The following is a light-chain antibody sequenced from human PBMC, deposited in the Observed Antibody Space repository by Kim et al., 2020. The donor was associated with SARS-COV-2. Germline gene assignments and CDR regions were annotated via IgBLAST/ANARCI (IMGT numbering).Light chain of an antibody. CDR2: GAS. Sequence: WPPVQRATLSCMASQSVSSNYFAWYKQRPGQAPRLLIHGASNRATGIPDRFSGSGSGSDFTLTISRLEPEDFALYYCHQFGYSPDTFGQGTKLEIK. CDR1: QSVSSNY. V-gene: IGKV3-20*01. CDR3: HQFGYSPDT. J-gene: IGKJ2*01.